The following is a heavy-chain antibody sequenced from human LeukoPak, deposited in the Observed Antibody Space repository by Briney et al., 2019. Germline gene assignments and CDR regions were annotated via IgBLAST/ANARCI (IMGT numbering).Heavy chain of an antibody. CDR1: GFTFSTYS. D-gene: IGHD3-10*01. CDR2: ISSGSSTI. V-gene: IGHV3-48*01. J-gene: IGHJ4*02. Sequence: PGGSLRLSCAASGFTFSTYSMNWVRQAPGKGLEWVSYISSGSSTIYYADSVKGRFTISRDNSENTVYLQMNSLRTDDTAVYYCAKDRSYYGAGSFFEYWGQGTLVTVSS. CDR3: AKDRSYYGAGSFFEY.